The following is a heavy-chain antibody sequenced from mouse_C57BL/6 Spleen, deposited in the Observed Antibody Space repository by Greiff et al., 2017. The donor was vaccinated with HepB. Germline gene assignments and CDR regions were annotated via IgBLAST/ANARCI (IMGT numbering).Heavy chain of an antibody. V-gene: IGHV3-6*01. D-gene: IGHD2-3*01. CDR3: ARDHDGYYLEDY. CDR1: GYSITSGYY. J-gene: IGHJ4*01. Sequence: EVKLLESGPGLVKPSQSLSLTCSVTGYSITSGYYWNWIRQFPGNKLEWMGYISYDGSNNYNPSLKNRISITRDTSKNQFFLKLNSVTTEDTATYYCARDHDGYYLEDYWGQGTSVTVSS. CDR2: ISYDGSN.